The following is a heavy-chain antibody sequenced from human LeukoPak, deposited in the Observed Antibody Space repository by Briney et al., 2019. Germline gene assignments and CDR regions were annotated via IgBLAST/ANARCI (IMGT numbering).Heavy chain of an antibody. D-gene: IGHD3-3*01. CDR3: ARLTRTGYYRDY. CDR1: GGSFSGYY. CDR2: INHSGST. Sequence: PSETLSLTCVVSGGSFSGYYWSWIRQPPGKGLEWIGEINHSGSTNYNPSLKSRVTISVDTSKNQFSLKLSSVTAADTAVYYCARLTRTGYYRDYWGQGTLVTVSS. J-gene: IGHJ4*02. V-gene: IGHV4-34*01.